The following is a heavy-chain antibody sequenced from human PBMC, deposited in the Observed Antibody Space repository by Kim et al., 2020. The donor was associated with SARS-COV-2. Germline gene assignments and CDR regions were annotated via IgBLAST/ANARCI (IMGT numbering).Heavy chain of an antibody. D-gene: IGHD3-22*01. V-gene: IGHV3-30*18. CDR2: ISYDGSNK. CDR1: GFTFSSYG. Sequence: GGSLRLSCAASGFTFSSYGMHWVRQAPGKGLEWVAVISYDGSNKYYADSVKGRFTISRDNSKNTLYLQMNSLRAEDTAVYYCAKAHYDSSGYYHYGVYYYYGMDVWGQGTTVTASS. CDR3: AKAHYDSSGYYHYGVYYYYGMDV. J-gene: IGHJ6*02.